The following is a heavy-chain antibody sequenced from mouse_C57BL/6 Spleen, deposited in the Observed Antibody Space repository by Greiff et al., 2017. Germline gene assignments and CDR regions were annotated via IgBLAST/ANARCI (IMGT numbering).Heavy chain of an antibody. D-gene: IGHD2-3*01. Sequence: EVQRVESGGDLVKPGGSLKLSCAASGFTFSSYGMSWVRQTPDKRLEWVATISSGGSYTYYPDSVKGRFTISRDNAKNTLYLQMSSLKSEDTAMYYCARHDEWYFDVWGTGTTVTVSS. CDR2: ISSGGSYT. V-gene: IGHV5-6*01. CDR3: ARHDEWYFDV. CDR1: GFTFSSYG. J-gene: IGHJ1*03.